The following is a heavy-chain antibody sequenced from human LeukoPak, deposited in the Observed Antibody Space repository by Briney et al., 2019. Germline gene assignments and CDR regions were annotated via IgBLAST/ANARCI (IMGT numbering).Heavy chain of an antibody. V-gene: IGHV1-2*02. D-gene: IGHD1-26*01. CDR1: GYTFTDYY. Sequence: GASVKVSCKAPGYTFTDYYIHWVRQAPGQGLEWMGWINPNSGGTNYAQKFQGRVTMTRDTSISTAYMELSSLRSDDTAMYYCARSYSGFGYALHDYWGQGTLVTVSS. J-gene: IGHJ4*02. CDR2: INPNSGGT. CDR3: ARSYSGFGYALHDY.